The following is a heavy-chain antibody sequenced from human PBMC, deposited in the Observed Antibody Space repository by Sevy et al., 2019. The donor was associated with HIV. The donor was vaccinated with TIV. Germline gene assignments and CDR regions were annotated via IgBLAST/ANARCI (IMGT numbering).Heavy chain of an antibody. V-gene: IGHV3-30*02. Sequence: GGSLRLSCAAAGFTFSSYAMHWVRQAPGKGLEWVAIIWSDGAYQYHGDSVKGRFTISRDNSKNTLYLQMISLRPEDSAIYYCARGRAIAAAGTLDYWGQGTLVTVSS. J-gene: IGHJ4*02. CDR2: IWSDGAYQ. CDR1: GFTFSSYA. CDR3: ARGRAIAAAGTLDY. D-gene: IGHD6-13*01.